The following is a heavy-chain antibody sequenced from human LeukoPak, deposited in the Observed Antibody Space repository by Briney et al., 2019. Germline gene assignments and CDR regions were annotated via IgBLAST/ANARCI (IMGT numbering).Heavy chain of an antibody. CDR1: GGSIGSYY. CDR3: ARFSSIAAAFDY. V-gene: IGHV4-59*08. Sequence: SETLSLTCTVSGGSIGSYYWSWIRQPPGKGLEWIGYIYYSGRTNYNPSLKSRVTISVDTSKNQFSLKLSSVTAADTAVYYCARFSSIAAAFDYWGQGTLVTVSS. CDR2: IYYSGRT. J-gene: IGHJ4*02. D-gene: IGHD6-13*01.